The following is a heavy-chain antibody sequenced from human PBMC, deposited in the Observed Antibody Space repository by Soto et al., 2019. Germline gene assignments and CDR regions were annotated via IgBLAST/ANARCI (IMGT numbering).Heavy chain of an antibody. D-gene: IGHD5-18*01. Sequence: QVQLVQSGAEVKKPGASVKVSCKASGYTFTSYGITWVRQAPGQGLEWMGCISAYDGNTSYAQKLQGRVTMPTDTSKSKAYMGLRSLRSDDTAVYYCTRSSGNSYGFDYWGQGTLVTVSS. CDR3: TRSSGNSYGFDY. CDR1: GYTFTSYG. V-gene: IGHV1-18*01. CDR2: ISAYDGNT. J-gene: IGHJ4*02.